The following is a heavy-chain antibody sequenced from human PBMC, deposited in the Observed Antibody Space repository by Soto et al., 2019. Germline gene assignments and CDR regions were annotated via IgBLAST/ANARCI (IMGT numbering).Heavy chain of an antibody. CDR1: GGSFSGYY. CDR3: ARGGGTRYWGRKAFDI. J-gene: IGHJ3*02. CDR2: INHSGST. V-gene: IGHV4-34*01. Sequence: SETLSLTCAVYGGSFSGYYWSWIRQPPGKGLEWIGEINHSGSTNYNPSLKSRVTISVDTSKNQFSLKLSSVTAADTAVYYCARGGGTRYWGRKAFDIWGQGTMATVSS. D-gene: IGHD7-27*01.